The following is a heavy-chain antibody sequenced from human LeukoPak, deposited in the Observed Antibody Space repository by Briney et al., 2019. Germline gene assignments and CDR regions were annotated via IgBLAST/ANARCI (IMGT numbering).Heavy chain of an antibody. J-gene: IGHJ4*02. D-gene: IGHD6-13*01. CDR1: KFTFEDYA. Sequence: GGSLRLSCAASKFTFEDYAMHWVRQVSGKGLEWVAGINWSSSQIAYADSVKGRFTISRDNAKNSLYLQMNSLRAEDTAVYYCARGGSSWPLPFDYWGQGTLVTVSS. V-gene: IGHV3-9*01. CDR3: ARGGSSWPLPFDY. CDR2: INWSSSQI.